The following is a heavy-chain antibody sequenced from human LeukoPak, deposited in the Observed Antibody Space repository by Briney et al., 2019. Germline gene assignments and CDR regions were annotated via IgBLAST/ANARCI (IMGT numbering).Heavy chain of an antibody. CDR1: GGSFSGYY. CDR2: IHYSGSA. CDR3: ARSDYYGSGRGSFNV. Sequence: SETLSLTCAVYGGSFSGYYWTWIRQPPGKGLEWIGEIHYSGSATYNPSLKSRVTISVDTSKNQFSLKMNSVTAADTAVYYCARSDYYGSGRGSFNVWGQGATVSVSS. J-gene: IGHJ6*02. D-gene: IGHD3-10*01. V-gene: IGHV4-34*01.